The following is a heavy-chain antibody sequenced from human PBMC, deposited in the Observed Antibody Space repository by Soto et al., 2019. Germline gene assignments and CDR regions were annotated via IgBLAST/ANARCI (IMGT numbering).Heavy chain of an antibody. CDR3: ATRRKRFSDFYYYGMDV. Sequence: QVHLVKSGAEMRKPGSSVRVSCKASGGPFTNYGLNWVRQAPGQGLEWMGGVIPIFGSATYAQKFQDRVTFTPDKSTTPSYLALSGLRLDDTAIYYCATRRKRFSDFYYYGMDVWGQGTTVTVSS. V-gene: IGHV1-69*14. CDR2: VIPIFGSA. J-gene: IGHJ6*02. D-gene: IGHD3-10*01. CDR1: GGPFTNYG.